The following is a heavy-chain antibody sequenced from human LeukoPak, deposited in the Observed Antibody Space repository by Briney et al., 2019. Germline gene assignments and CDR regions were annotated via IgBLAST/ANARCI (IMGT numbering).Heavy chain of an antibody. Sequence: GGSLRLSCAASGFTFSSYAMSWVRQAPGKGLEWVSSISGSGVSTYYADSVKGRFTNFRDNSKNTLYLQMNSLRAEDTAVYYCAKDTTVTTNYYFDYWGQGTLVTVSS. CDR3: AKDTTVTTNYYFDY. J-gene: IGHJ4*02. CDR2: ISGSGVST. V-gene: IGHV3-23*01. CDR1: GFTFSSYA. D-gene: IGHD4-17*01.